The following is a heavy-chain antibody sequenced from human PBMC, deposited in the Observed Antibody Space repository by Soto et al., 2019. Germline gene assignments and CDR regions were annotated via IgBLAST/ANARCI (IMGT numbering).Heavy chain of an antibody. V-gene: IGHV3-23*01. CDR3: AKTPSYDSSTSCYPDGFDY. Sequence: GGSLRLSCAASGFTFSSYAMSWVRQAPGKGLEWVSAISGSGGSTYYADSVKGRFTISRDNSKNTLYLQMNSLRAEDTAVYYCAKTPSYDSSTSCYPDGFDYWGQGTLVTVSS. CDR1: GFTFSSYA. CDR2: ISGSGGST. D-gene: IGHD2-2*01. J-gene: IGHJ4*02.